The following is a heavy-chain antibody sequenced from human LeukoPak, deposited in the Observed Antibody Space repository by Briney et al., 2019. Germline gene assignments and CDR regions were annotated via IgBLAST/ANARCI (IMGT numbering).Heavy chain of an antibody. CDR3: ARAKRWLQSDFDY. CDR2: INHSGST. J-gene: IGHJ4*02. CDR1: GGSFSGYY. V-gene: IGHV4-34*01. D-gene: IGHD5-24*01. Sequence: SETLSLTCAVYGGSFSGYYWSWIRQPPGKGLEWIGEINHSGSTNYNPSLKSRVTISVDTSKNQSSLKLSSVTAADTAVYYCARAKRWLQSDFDYWGQGTLVTVSS.